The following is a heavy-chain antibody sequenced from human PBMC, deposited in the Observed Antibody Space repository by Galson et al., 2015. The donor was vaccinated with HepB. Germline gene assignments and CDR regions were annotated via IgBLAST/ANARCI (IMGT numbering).Heavy chain of an antibody. Sequence: SVKVSCKASGGTFSSYAISWVRQAPGQGLEWMGGIIPIFGTANYGKKFQGRVTITADESTSTAYMELSSLRSEDTAAYYCARGGARWDYHYYYMDVWGKGTTVTVSS. CDR2: IIPIFGTA. D-gene: IGHD4-23*01. CDR3: ARGGARWDYHYYYMDV. J-gene: IGHJ6*03. CDR1: GGTFSSYA. V-gene: IGHV1-69*13.